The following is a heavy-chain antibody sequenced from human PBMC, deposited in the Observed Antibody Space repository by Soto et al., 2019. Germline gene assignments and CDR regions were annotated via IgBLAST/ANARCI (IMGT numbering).Heavy chain of an antibody. CDR3: ARLSSTTTPTLPGGIAARLPQKYYFDY. CDR2: IYYSGST. D-gene: IGHD6-6*01. J-gene: IGHJ4*02. CDR1: GGSISSSSYY. V-gene: IGHV4-39*01. Sequence: QLQLQESGPGLVKPSETLSLTCTVSGGSISSSSYYWGWIRQPPGKGLEWIGSIYYSGSTYYNPSLKSRVTISVDTSKNQFSLKLSSVTAADTAVYYCARLSSTTTPTLPGGIAARLPQKYYFDYWGQGTLVTVSS.